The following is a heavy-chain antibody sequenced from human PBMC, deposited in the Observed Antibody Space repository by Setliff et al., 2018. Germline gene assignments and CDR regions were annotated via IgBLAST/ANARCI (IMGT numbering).Heavy chain of an antibody. Sequence: PSETLSLTCIVSGGSVGSGSYYWSWIRQPPGKGLEWIGEINHSGTTNYNPSLKSRVTISVDTSKKQFSLKLSSVTAADTAEYYCAKFGPLDLTGDWAFDNWGQGTLVTVSS. CDR1: GGSVGSGSYY. CDR2: INHSGTT. J-gene: IGHJ4*02. D-gene: IGHD7-27*01. CDR3: AKFGPLDLTGDWAFDN. V-gene: IGHV4-39*07.